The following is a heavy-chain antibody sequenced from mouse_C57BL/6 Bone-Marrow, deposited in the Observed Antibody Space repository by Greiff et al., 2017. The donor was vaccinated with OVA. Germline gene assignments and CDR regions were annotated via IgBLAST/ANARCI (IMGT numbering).Heavy chain of an antibody. CDR1: GFTFSDYY. J-gene: IGHJ4*01. Sequence: DVMLVESGGGLVQPGGSLKLSCAASGFTFSDYYMYWVRQTPEKRLEWVAYISPGGGSTYYPDTVKGRSTISIDNAKNTLYLQMSRLKSEDTAKYYCASRYYSNYGYAREYWGKGTSVTVSS. V-gene: IGHV5-12*01. CDR2: ISPGGGST. CDR3: ASRYYSNYGYAREY. D-gene: IGHD2-5*01.